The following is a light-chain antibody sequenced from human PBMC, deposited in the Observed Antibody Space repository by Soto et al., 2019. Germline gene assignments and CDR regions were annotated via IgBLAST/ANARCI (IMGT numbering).Light chain of an antibody. V-gene: IGLV1-40*01. CDR3: QSYDSSLSALYV. CDR2: GNN. Sequence: QSVLTQPPSVSGAPGQRVTISCTGSNSNIGAGYEVHWYQQLPGTAPKLLIYGNNNRPSGVPDRFSGSKSGTSASLAITGLQAEDEADYYCQSYDSSLSALYVFGTGTKVTVL. J-gene: IGLJ1*01. CDR1: NSNIGAGYE.